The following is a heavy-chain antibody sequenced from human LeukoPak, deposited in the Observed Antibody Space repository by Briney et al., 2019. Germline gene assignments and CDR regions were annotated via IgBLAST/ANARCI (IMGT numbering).Heavy chain of an antibody. V-gene: IGHV1-3*01. D-gene: IGHD3-16*01. CDR1: GYTFTSYA. Sequence: ASVKVSCKASGYTFTSYAMHWVRQAPGQRLEWMGWINAGNGNTKYSQKFQGRVTITRDTSASTAYMERSSLRSEDTAVYYCARALSRGLMVSFDYWGQGTLVTVSS. J-gene: IGHJ4*02. CDR3: ARALSRGLMVSFDY. CDR2: INAGNGNT.